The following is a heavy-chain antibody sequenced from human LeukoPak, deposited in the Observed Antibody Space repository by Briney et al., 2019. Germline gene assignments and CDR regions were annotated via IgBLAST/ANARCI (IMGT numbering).Heavy chain of an antibody. CDR3: ARPRTVWGVVDY. CDR1: GYSISSGYY. D-gene: IGHD3-10*01. J-gene: IGHJ4*02. CDR2: IYYSGST. Sequence: PSETLSLTCTVSGYSISSGYYWGWIRQPPGKGLEWIGSIYYSGSTYYNPSLKSRVTISVDTSKNQFSLRLSSVTAADTAVYYCARPRTVWGVVDYWGQGTLVTVSS. V-gene: IGHV4-38-2*02.